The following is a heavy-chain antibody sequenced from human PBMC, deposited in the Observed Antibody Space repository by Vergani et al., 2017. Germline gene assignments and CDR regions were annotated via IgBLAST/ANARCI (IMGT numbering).Heavy chain of an antibody. J-gene: IGHJ4*02. Sequence: QVQLQESGPGLVKPSQTLSLTCPVSGGSISRNDYYWTWIRQPPGKGLEWLGYIYYSGSTYYNPSLKSRRTMSVDTSKKQFSLELSSVTASDTAMYYCASKPTGTTWYSVKYYFDFWGQGTLVAVSS. CDR3: ASKPTGTTWYSVKYYFDF. CDR1: GGSISRNDYY. CDR2: IYYSGST. V-gene: IGHV4-30-4*08. D-gene: IGHD6-13*01.